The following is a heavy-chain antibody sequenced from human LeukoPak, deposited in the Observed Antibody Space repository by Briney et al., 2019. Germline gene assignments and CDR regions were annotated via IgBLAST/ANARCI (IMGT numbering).Heavy chain of an antibody. CDR1: GYTFTSYA. J-gene: IGHJ4*02. CDR2: ISASNGNT. CDR3: ARRHLNYYDSSGYYPFDY. Sequence: ASVKVSCKASGYTFTSYAISWVRQAPGQGLEWVGWISASNGNTNYAQKLQGRVTMTTDTSTSTAYVDLRGLRSDDTAVYYCARRHLNYYDSSGYYPFDYWGQGTLVTVSS. V-gene: IGHV1-18*01. D-gene: IGHD3-22*01.